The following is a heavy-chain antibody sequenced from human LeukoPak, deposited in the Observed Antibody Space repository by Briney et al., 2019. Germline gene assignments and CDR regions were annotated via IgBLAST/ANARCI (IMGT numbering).Heavy chain of an antibody. J-gene: IGHJ4*02. CDR3: AREGSVCSGGSCYFDY. Sequence: GASVKVSCKASGGTFSSYAISWVRQAPGQGLEWMGGIIPIFGTANYAQKFQGRVPITADESPSTAYMELSSLRSEDTAVYYCAREGSVCSGGSCYFDYWGQGTLVTVSS. CDR2: IIPIFGTA. V-gene: IGHV1-69*01. D-gene: IGHD2-15*01. CDR1: GGTFSSYA.